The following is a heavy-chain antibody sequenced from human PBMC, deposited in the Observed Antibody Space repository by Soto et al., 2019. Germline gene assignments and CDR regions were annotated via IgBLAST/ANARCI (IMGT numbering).Heavy chain of an antibody. CDR1: GGSISSSSYY. J-gene: IGHJ4*02. D-gene: IGHD1-26*01. CDR2: IYYSGST. CDR3: AAITPLGHFDY. V-gene: IGHV4-39*01. Sequence: QLQLQESGPGLVKPSETLSLTCTVSGGSISSSSYYWGWIRQPPGKGLEWIGSIYYSGSTYYNPSLKSRVTISVDTSKNQFSLKLSSVTAADTAVYYCAAITPLGHFDYWGQGTLVTVSS.